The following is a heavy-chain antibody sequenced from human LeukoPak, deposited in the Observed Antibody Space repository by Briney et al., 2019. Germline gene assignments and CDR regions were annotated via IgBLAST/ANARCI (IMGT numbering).Heavy chain of an antibody. CDR2: IYYSGST. V-gene: IGHV4-59*12. CDR3: ARDRGLERSYYFDY. D-gene: IGHD3-10*01. Sequence: SETLSLTRTVSGGSISSYYWSWIRQPPGKGLEWIGYIYYSGSTNYNPSLKSRVTISVDTSKNQFSLKLSSVTAADTAVYYCARDRGLERSYYFDYWGQGTLVTVSP. CDR1: GGSISSYY. J-gene: IGHJ4*02.